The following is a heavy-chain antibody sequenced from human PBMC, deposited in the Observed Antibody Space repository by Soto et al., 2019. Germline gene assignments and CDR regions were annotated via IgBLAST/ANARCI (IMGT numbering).Heavy chain of an antibody. D-gene: IGHD6-19*01. V-gene: IGHV3-7*04. CDR2: IEQGGSEK. CDR3: ARVAYGNGWIFDS. Sequence: PGGSLRLSCAASGFTFSSYWMSWVRQAPGKGLEWVANIEQGGSEKYYVDSVKGRFTLSRDNAKNSLQLQMNSLRAEDTAIYFCARVAYGNGWIFDSWGRGTLVTVS. CDR1: GFTFSSYW. J-gene: IGHJ4*01.